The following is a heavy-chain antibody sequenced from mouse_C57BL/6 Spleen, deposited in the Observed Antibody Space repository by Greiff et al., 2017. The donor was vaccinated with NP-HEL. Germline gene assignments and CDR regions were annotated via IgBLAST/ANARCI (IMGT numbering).Heavy chain of an antibody. CDR3: ARDAYGGSDVFAY. Sequence: EVKLQESGGGLVKPGGSLKLSCAASGFTFSSYAMSWVRQTPEKRLEWVGTISDGGSYTNYPDNVKGRFTFSRDNAKNNLYLQMSPLTSEDTAMYYCARDAYGGSDVFAYWGQGTPVTVSA. CDR1: GFTFSSYA. V-gene: IGHV5-4*01. CDR2: ISDGGSYT. J-gene: IGHJ3*01. D-gene: IGHD1-1*01.